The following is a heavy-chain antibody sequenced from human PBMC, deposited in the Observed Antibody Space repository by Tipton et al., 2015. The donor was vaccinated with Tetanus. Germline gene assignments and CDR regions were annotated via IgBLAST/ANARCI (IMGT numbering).Heavy chain of an antibody. D-gene: IGHD7-27*01. V-gene: IGHV4-30-2*01. CDR1: GGSISSGAYF. CDR2: IFHTGST. CDR3: ARGRNWGTDY. Sequence: GLVKPSQTLSLTCAVSGGSISSGAYFWSWIRQPPGMGLEWIGYIFHTGSTYYKPSLKSRVSISVDTSKNQFSLNLNSVTAADTAVYYCARGRNWGTDYWGQGILVTVSS. J-gene: IGHJ4*02.